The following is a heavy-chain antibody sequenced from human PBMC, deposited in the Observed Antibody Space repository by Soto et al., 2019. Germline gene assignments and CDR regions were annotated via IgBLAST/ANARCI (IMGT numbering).Heavy chain of an antibody. CDR3: ARGWSGKDAFAI. J-gene: IGHJ3*02. CDR2: TYSSART. Sequence: SETRSLTCSVSGGSITSGDHFWSWIRQTTRKGLECIGYTYSSARTYYNPSLKSRLTTSVDTSKNQFSLKLSSVTAADTAVYYCARGWSGKDAFAIWGQGTMVTVSS. CDR1: GGSITSGDHF. D-gene: IGHD3-3*01. V-gene: IGHV4-30-4*02.